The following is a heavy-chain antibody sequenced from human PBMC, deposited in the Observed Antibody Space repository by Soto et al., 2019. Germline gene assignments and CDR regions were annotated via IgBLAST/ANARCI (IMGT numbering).Heavy chain of an antibody. J-gene: IGHJ6*02. V-gene: IGHV1-69*01. D-gene: IGHD1-26*01. Sequence: QVQLVQSGAEVKKPGSSLKVSCKASGGSFRSSVINWVRQAPGQGLEWMGGIIAHYGLPNYAQKFQGRVMITADESTSTAYMELSSLRSEDTAVYYCARGGYGGTYEYYYYAMDVWGQGTTVTVSS. CDR3: ARGGYGGTYEYYYYAMDV. CDR2: IIAHYGLP. CDR1: GGSFRSSV.